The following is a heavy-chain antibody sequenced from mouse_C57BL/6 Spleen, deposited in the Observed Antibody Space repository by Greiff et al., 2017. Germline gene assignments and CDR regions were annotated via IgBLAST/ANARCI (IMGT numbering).Heavy chain of an antibody. CDR1: GYKFTDYY. J-gene: IGHJ2*01. V-gene: IGHV1-19*01. D-gene: IGHD2-3*01. CDR3: ARGNDSMYMDD. Sequence: VQLQQSGPVLVKPGASVKLSCKASGYKFTDYYMNWVKQSHGKSLEWIGVLNPYNGGTSYNQKFKGKATLTVDKSSSTAYMELNSLTSEDSAVYNCARGNDSMYMDDWGQGTTLTVSS. CDR2: LNPYNGGT.